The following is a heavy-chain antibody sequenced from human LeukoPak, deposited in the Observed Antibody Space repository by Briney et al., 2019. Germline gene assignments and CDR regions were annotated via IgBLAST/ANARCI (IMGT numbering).Heavy chain of an antibody. D-gene: IGHD3-22*01. CDR3: ARGGNYYDSKTDAFDI. CDR1: GDSISSGGYY. V-gene: IGHV4-31*03. J-gene: IGHJ3*02. Sequence: SETLSLTCTVSGDSISSGGYYWSWIRQHPGKGLEWIGYIYYSGSTYYNPSLKSRVTISVDTSKNQFSLKLSSVTAADTAVYYCARGGNYYDSKTDAFDIWGQGTMVTVSS. CDR2: IYYSGST.